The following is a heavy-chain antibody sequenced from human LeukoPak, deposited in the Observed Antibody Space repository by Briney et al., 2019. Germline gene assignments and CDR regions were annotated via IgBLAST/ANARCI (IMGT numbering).Heavy chain of an antibody. CDR2: IYPSDSDT. CDR1: GYSFTSYW. V-gene: IGHV5-51*01. Sequence: GESLKISCKGSGYSFTSYWVAWVRQMPGKGLEWMGVIYPSDSDTRYSPSFQGQVTISAEKSISTAYLQWSSLKASDTALYYCASRKKGMATAGFDFWGQGTLVTVSS. D-gene: IGHD5-24*01. CDR3: ASRKKGMATAGFDF. J-gene: IGHJ4*02.